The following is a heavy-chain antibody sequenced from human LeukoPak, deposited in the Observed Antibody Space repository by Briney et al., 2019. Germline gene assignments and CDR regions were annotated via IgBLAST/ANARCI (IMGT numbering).Heavy chain of an antibody. CDR1: GFTFSSYE. D-gene: IGHD3-22*01. V-gene: IGHV3-48*03. CDR2: ISSSGSTI. J-gene: IGHJ4*02. Sequence: GGSLRLSCAATGFTFSSYEMNWVRQAPGKGLEWVSHISSSGSTIYYVDSVKGRFTISRDNAKNSLYLQMNSLRAEDTALYYCARTYDSTDYWGQGTLVTVSS. CDR3: ARTYDSTDY.